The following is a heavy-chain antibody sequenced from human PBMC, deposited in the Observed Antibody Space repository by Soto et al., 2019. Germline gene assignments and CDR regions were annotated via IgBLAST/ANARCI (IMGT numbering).Heavy chain of an antibody. V-gene: IGHV5-10-1*01. CDR1: GYPYTNYW. J-gene: IGHJ4*02. D-gene: IGHD6-13*01. Sequence: PGESLKISCQGSGYPYTNYWITWVRQMPGKGLEWMGRIDPSDSYTNYSPSFQGHVTISADKSITTAYLQWSSLRASDTAMYYCAGHRAAIWSEFDYWGQGTRVTFSS. CDR3: AGHRAAIWSEFDY. CDR2: IDPSDSYT.